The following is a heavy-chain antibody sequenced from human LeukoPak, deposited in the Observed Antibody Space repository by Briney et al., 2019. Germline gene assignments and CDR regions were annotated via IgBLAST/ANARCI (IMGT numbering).Heavy chain of an antibody. CDR3: ARGQEDTIFGVVISGYYYYGMDV. V-gene: IGHV1-18*01. CDR1: GYTFTSYG. Sequence: ASVKVSCKASGYTFTSYGISWVRQAPGQGLEWMGWISAYNGNTNYAQKLQGRVTMTTDTSTSTAYMELRSLRSDDTAVYYCARGQEDTIFGVVISGYYYYGMDVWGQGTTVTVSS. CDR2: ISAYNGNT. J-gene: IGHJ6*02. D-gene: IGHD3-3*01.